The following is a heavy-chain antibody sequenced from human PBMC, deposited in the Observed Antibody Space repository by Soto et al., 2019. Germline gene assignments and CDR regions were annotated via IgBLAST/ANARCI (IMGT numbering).Heavy chain of an antibody. CDR3: ARDQPIVVVPAATHPFDY. Sequence: EVQLVESGGGLVQPGGSLRLSCAASGFTFSSYSMNWVRQAPGKGLEWVSYISSSSSTIYYADSVKGRFTISRDNAKNSVYLQMNSLRAEDTAVYYCARDQPIVVVPAATHPFDYWGQGTLVTVSS. V-gene: IGHV3-48*01. J-gene: IGHJ4*02. D-gene: IGHD2-2*01. CDR2: ISSSSSTI. CDR1: GFTFSSYS.